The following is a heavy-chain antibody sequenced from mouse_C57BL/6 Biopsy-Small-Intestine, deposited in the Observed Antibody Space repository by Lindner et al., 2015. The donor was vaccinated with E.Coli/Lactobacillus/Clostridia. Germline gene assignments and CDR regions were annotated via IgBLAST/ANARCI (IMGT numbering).Heavy chain of an antibody. V-gene: IGHV1-42*01. CDR3: ARSDYFDY. Sequence: VQLQESGPELMKPGASVKISCKASGYSFTDYYMHWVKQSPEKSLEWIGEINPNTGSTIYNQKFKAEATLTVDKSSNTAYMQLKSLTSEDSAVYYCARSDYFDYWGQGTTLTVSS. CDR2: INPNTGST. CDR1: GYSFTDYY. J-gene: IGHJ2*01.